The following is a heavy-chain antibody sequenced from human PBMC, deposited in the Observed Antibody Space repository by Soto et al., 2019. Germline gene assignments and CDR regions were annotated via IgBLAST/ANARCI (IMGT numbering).Heavy chain of an antibody. V-gene: IGHV3-20*04. CDR1: GFTFDDYG. Sequence: PGGSLRLSCAASGFTFDDYGMGWVRQAPGKGLEWVSGINWNGGSTGYADSVKGRFTISRDNAKNSLYLQMNSLRAEDTALYYCARLYSSGWYGPGRYWGQGTLVTVSS. D-gene: IGHD6-19*01. J-gene: IGHJ4*02. CDR3: ARLYSSGWYGPGRY. CDR2: INWNGGST.